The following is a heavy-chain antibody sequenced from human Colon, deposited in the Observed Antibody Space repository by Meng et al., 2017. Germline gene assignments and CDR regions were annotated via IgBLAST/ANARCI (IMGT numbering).Heavy chain of an antibody. CDR3: ASEGSSGYGNDY. CDR2: ISYSGST. J-gene: IGHJ4*02. V-gene: IGHV4-39*07. D-gene: IGHD3-22*01. CDR1: GYIRGRLYY. Sequence: TLSIPCTCPCGYIRGRLYYWGLFSLHPGQGLEWIGSISYSGSTYYTPSLKSRVTISVDTSKNQFSLKLSSVTAADTDVYYCASEGSSGYGNDYWGQGTLVTVSS.